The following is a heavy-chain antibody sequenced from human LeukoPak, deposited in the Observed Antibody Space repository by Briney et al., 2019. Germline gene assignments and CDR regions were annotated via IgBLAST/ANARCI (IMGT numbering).Heavy chain of an antibody. Sequence: PGRSLRLSCAASGFTFSSYGMHWVRQAAGKGLEWVSFISSGGGSIYYADSVKGRFTISRDNVKNSLFLQMNSLRAEDTAVYYCAREGANYYYGMDVWGQGTTVAVSS. J-gene: IGHJ6*02. CDR2: ISSGGGSI. CDR1: GFTFSSYG. CDR3: AREGANYYYGMDV. V-gene: IGHV3-48*04.